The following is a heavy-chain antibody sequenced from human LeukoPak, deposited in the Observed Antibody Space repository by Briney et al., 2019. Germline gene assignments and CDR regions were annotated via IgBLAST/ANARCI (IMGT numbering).Heavy chain of an antibody. CDR3: ARGEPQAVAGSFDY. CDR2: IYHSGST. CDR1: GCSISSSNW. Sequence: SETLSLTCAVSGCSISSSNWWSWVRQPPGKGLEWIVLIYHSGSTNYNPSLKSRVTISVDKSKNQFSLKLSSVTAADTAVYYCARGEPQAVAGSFDYWGQGTLVTVSS. D-gene: IGHD6-19*01. J-gene: IGHJ4*02. V-gene: IGHV4-4*02.